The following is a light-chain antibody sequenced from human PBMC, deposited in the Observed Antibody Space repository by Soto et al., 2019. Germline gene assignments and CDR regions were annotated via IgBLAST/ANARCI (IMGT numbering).Light chain of an antibody. J-gene: IGLJ3*02. Sequence: QSVLTQPPSASGTPGQRVTISCSGSRSNIGSNAVSWYQQLPGTAPKLLIYNDNQRPSGVPDRFSASKSGTSAPLAISGLQSEDEADYYCAAWDDSLNARGVFGGGTKVTVL. CDR2: NDN. CDR1: RSNIGSNA. V-gene: IGLV1-44*01. CDR3: AAWDDSLNARGV.